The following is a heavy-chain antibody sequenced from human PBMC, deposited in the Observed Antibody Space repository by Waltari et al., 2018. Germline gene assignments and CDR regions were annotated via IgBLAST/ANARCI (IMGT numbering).Heavy chain of an antibody. Sequence: QLQLQESGSGLVKPSQTLSLTCAVSGGSISSGGYSWSWIRQPPGKGLEWIGYIYHSGSTYYNPSLKSRVTISVDRSKNQFSLKLSSVTAADTAVYDCARTLDDFWSGQGAFDIWGQGTMVTVSS. CDR2: IYHSGST. V-gene: IGHV4-30-2*01. CDR1: GGSISSGGYS. J-gene: IGHJ3*02. D-gene: IGHD3-3*01. CDR3: ARTLDDFWSGQGAFDI.